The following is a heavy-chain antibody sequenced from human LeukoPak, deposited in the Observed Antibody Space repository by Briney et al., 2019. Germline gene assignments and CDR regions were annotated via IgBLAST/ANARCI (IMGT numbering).Heavy chain of an antibody. CDR1: GFTFSTYS. V-gene: IGHV3-7*03. Sequence: GGSLRLSCAASGFTFSTYSMKWVRQAPGKGLEWVASINHNGNVNYYVDSVKGRFTISRDNAKNSLYLQMSNLRAEDTAVYFCARGGGLDVWGQGATVTVSS. J-gene: IGHJ6*02. D-gene: IGHD3-16*01. CDR3: ARGGGLDV. CDR2: INHNGNVN.